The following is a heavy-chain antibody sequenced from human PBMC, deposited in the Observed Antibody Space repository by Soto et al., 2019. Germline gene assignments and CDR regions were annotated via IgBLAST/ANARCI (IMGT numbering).Heavy chain of an antibody. CDR1: GGSISSSNW. CDR2: IYHSGST. CDR3: ARGFIGVTATTDYYYGMDV. V-gene: IGHV4-4*02. Sequence: PSETLSLTCAVSGGSISSSNWWSWVRQPPGKGLEWIGEIYHSGSTNYNPSLKSRVTISVDKSKNQFSLKLSSVTAEDTAVYYCARGFIGVTATTDYYYGMDVWGQGTTVTVSS. J-gene: IGHJ6*02. D-gene: IGHD1-20*01.